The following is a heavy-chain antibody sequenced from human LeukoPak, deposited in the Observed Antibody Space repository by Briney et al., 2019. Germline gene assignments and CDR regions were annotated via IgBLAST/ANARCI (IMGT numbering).Heavy chain of an antibody. J-gene: IGHJ4*02. D-gene: IGHD1-26*01. CDR3: ARHQALLQRAGTDFDY. CDR2: IYYSGST. V-gene: IGHV4-59*08. CDR1: GGSISSYY. Sequence: RTSETLSLTCTVSGGSISSYYWTWIRQPPGKGLEWIGCIYYSGSTNYNPSLKSRVTISVDTSKNQFSLKLSSVTAADTAVYYCARHQALLQRAGTDFDYWGQGTLVTVSS.